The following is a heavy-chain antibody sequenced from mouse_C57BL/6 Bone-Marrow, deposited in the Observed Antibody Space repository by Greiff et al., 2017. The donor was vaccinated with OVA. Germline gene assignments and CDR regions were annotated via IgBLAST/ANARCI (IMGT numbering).Heavy chain of an antibody. CDR2: ISSGGSYT. CDR3: ARAYFYGRAWFAY. Sequence: DVMLVESGGDLVKPGGSLKLSCAASGFTFSSYGMSWVRQTPDKRLEWVATISSGGSYTYYPDSVKGRFTISRDNAKNTLYLQMSSLKSEDTAMYYCARAYFYGRAWFAYWGQGTLVTVSA. J-gene: IGHJ3*01. V-gene: IGHV5-6*02. D-gene: IGHD1-1*01. CDR1: GFTFSSYG.